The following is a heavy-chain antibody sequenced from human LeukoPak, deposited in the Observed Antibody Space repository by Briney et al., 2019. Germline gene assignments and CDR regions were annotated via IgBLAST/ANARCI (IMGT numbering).Heavy chain of an antibody. Sequence: PSETLSLTCTVSGYSISSGYYWAWIRQPPGKGLVWIGSICHSGSTYYNPSLKSRVTISVDTSKNQFSLKLSSVTAADTAVYYCARVRVHYDFWSGYPDYFDYWGQGTLSPSLQ. CDR1: GYSISSGYY. V-gene: IGHV4-38-2*02. CDR2: ICHSGST. D-gene: IGHD3-3*01. CDR3: ARVRVHYDFWSGYPDYFDY. J-gene: IGHJ4*02.